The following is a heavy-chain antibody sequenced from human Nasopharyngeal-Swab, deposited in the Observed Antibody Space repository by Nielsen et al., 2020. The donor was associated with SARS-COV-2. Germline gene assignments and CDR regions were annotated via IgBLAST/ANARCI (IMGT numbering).Heavy chain of an antibody. CDR2: INSDGSST. Sequence: GESLKISCAASGFTFSSCWMHWVRQAPGKGLVWVSRINSDGSSTSYADSVKGRFTISRDNAKNTLYLQMNSLRAEDTAVYYCARASSFYSNYFGYWGQGTLVTVSS. CDR3: ARASSFYSNYFGY. V-gene: IGHV3-74*01. CDR1: GFTFSSCW. J-gene: IGHJ4*02. D-gene: IGHD4-11*01.